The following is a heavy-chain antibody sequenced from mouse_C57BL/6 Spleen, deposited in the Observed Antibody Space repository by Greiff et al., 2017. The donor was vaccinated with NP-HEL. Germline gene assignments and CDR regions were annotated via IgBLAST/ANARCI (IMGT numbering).Heavy chain of an antibody. CDR3: ARSACYYAPFDY. D-gene: IGHD1-1*01. CDR2: IHPNSGST. V-gene: IGHV1-64*01. J-gene: IGHJ2*01. CDR1: GYTFTSYW. Sequence: QVQLQQPGAELVKPGASVKLSCKASGYTFTSYWMHWVKQRPGQGLEWIGMIHPNSGSTNYNEKFKSKATLTVDKSSSTAYMQLSSLTSEDSAVYYCARSACYYAPFDYWGQGTTLTVSS.